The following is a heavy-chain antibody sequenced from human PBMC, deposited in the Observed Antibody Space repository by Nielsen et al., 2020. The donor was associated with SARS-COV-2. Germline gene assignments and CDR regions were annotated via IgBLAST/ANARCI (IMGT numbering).Heavy chain of an antibody. Sequence: GGSLRLSCTASGFTFSSYAMTWVRQAPGKGLEWVSSISADGGNTYHADSVKGRFTISRDNSKNILYLQLNSLRHEDTAVYYCAKDRTLPACGGDCYPLNYWGQGTLVTV. CDR1: GFTFSSYA. V-gene: IGHV3-23*01. J-gene: IGHJ4*02. CDR2: ISADGGNT. CDR3: AKDRTLPACGGDCYPLNY. D-gene: IGHD2-21*02.